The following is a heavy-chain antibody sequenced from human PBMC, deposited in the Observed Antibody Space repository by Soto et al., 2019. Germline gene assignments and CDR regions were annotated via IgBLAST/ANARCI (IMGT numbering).Heavy chain of an antibody. Sequence: GGSLRLSCAASGFTFDDYAMHWVRQAPGKGLEWVSGISWNSGSIGYADSVEGRFTISRDNAKNSLYLQMNSLRAEDTALYYCAKDRAVAGTLGRWYFDLWGRGTLVTVSS. CDR2: ISWNSGSI. D-gene: IGHD6-19*01. J-gene: IGHJ2*01. V-gene: IGHV3-9*01. CDR1: GFTFDDYA. CDR3: AKDRAVAGTLGRWYFDL.